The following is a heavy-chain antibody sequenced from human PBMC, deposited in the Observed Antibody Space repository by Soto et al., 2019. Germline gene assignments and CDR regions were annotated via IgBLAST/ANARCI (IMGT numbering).Heavy chain of an antibody. J-gene: IGHJ3*02. CDR3: AREVAADGTFREDVFDI. V-gene: IGHV1-69*12. CDR2: IIPIFSTT. CDR1: GGTFSNHA. Sequence: QVHLVQSGAEVKKPGSSVNVSCKAPGGTFSNHAVNWVRQAPGQGLEWMGRIIPIFSTTNYAQKFQGRVTMTAVESTITAYLELSSLKHDDTAVYYCAREVAADGTFREDVFDIWGQGTLATVSS. D-gene: IGHD6-13*01.